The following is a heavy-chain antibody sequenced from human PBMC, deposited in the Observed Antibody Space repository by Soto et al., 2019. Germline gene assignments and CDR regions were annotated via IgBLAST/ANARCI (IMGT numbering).Heavy chain of an antibody. Sequence: SETLSLTCTVSGGSISSSSYYWGWIRQPPGKGLEWIGSIYYSGSTYYNPSLKSRVTISVDTSENQFSLKLSSVTAADTAVYYCASSYGDYLSYWGQGTLVTVSS. J-gene: IGHJ4*02. CDR1: GGSISSSSYY. V-gene: IGHV4-39*01. CDR2: IYYSGST. CDR3: ASSYGDYLSY. D-gene: IGHD4-17*01.